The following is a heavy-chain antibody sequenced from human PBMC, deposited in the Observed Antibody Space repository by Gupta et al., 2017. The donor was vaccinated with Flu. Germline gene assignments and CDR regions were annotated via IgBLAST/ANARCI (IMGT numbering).Heavy chain of an antibody. Sequence: QVQLQESGPGLVKPSETLSLTCTVSGGSISSYYWSWIRQPPGKGLEWIGYIYYSGSPNYNPSLKSRVTISVDTSKNQFSLKLSSVTAADTAVYYCASHLNYGDEAFDYWGQGTLVTVSS. CDR1: GGSISSYY. J-gene: IGHJ4*02. CDR3: ASHLNYGDEAFDY. V-gene: IGHV4-59*08. CDR2: IYYSGSP. D-gene: IGHD4-17*01.